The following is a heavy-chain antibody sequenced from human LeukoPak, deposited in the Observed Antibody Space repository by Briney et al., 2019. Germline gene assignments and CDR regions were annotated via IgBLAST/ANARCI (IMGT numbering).Heavy chain of an antibody. D-gene: IGHD1-1*01. V-gene: IGHV4-30-4*01. CDR2: IYYSGSS. CDR1: GGPISSGDYY. J-gene: IGHJ4*02. Sequence: SETLSLTCTVSGGPISSGDYYWSRSPQPPGKGLERIGYIYYSGSSYYNPSLKCRVTISVDTSKNQCALKLSSVTAADTAVYYCARGGTLMAIYYFDYWGQGTLVTVSS. CDR3: ARGGTLMAIYYFDY.